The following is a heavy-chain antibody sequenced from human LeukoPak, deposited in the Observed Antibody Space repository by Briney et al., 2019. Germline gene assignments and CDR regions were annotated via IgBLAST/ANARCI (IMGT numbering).Heavy chain of an antibody. CDR2: IKRDGSEK. J-gene: IGHJ4*02. CDR3: ARDVSDENGSASRIHLDS. CDR1: GFTFRNYW. V-gene: IGHV3-7*01. Sequence: PGGSLRLSCAASGFTFRNYWMTWVRQAPGKGLGWVANIKRDGSEKYYVDSVKGRFTISRDNAKNSLFLQMNSLRAEDTAVYYCARDVSDENGSASRIHLDSWGQGTLVSVSS. D-gene: IGHD6-6*01.